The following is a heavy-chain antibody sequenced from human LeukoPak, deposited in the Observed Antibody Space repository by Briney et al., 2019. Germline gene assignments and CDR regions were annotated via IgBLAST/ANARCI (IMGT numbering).Heavy chain of an antibody. D-gene: IGHD2-21*02. CDR3: ARAINPDYNWFDP. CDR2: INHSGST. J-gene: IGHJ5*02. CDR1: GGSFSGYY. Sequence: PSETLSLTCAVYGGSFSGYYWSWIRQPPGKVLEWIGEINHSGSTNYNPSLKSRVTISVDTSKNQFSLKLSSVTAADTAVYYCARAINPDYNWFDPWGQGTLVTVSS. V-gene: IGHV4-34*01.